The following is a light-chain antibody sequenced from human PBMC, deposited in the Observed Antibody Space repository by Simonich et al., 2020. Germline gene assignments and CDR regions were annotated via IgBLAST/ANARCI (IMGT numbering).Light chain of an antibody. V-gene: IGLV1-47*01. Sequence: QSVLTPPPSASGTPGQMVTISCSGSSSNIGSNYVYWYQQLPGTAPKLLIYRNNQRPSGVPDRFAGSKSGTSASLAISGLRSEDEADYYCAAWDDSLSGVFGGGTKLTVL. CDR1: SSNIGSNY. CDR3: AAWDDSLSGV. J-gene: IGLJ3*02. CDR2: RNN.